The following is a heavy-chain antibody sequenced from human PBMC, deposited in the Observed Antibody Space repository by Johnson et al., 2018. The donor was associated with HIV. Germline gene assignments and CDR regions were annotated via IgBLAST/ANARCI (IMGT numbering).Heavy chain of an antibody. Sequence: VQLVESGGGLIQPGGSLRLSCAASGFTVSSNYAMSWVRQAPGKGLEWVSSIGGSGTNTYYADSVKGRFTISRDNSKNTLYLQMHSLRAEDTAIYYCARDGTGGYCSGGRCYDAFDIWGQGTMVTVSS. CDR2: IGGSGTNT. CDR3: ARDGTGGYCSGGRCYDAFDI. V-gene: IGHV3-23*04. J-gene: IGHJ3*02. CDR1: GFTVSSNYA. D-gene: IGHD2-15*01.